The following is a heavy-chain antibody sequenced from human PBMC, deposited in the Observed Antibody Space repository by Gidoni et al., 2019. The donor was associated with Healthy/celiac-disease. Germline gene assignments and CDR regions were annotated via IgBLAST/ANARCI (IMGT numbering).Heavy chain of an antibody. CDR2: SYYSGST. CDR3: ARGGGKYYYGMDV. V-gene: IGHV4-30-4*01. J-gene: IGHJ6*02. Sequence: QVQLQESGPGLVTPSQTLSLTCTVSGGPISSGDYYWSWIRQPPGKGLEWIGYSYYSGSTYYNPSLKSRVTISVDTSKNQFSLKLSSVTAADTAEYYCARGGGKYYYGMDVWGQGTTVTVSS. CDR1: GGPISSGDYY. D-gene: IGHD3-16*01.